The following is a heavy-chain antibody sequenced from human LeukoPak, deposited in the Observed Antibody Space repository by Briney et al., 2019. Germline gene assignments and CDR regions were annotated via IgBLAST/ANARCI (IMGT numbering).Heavy chain of an antibody. CDR2: IYYSGST. J-gene: IGHJ3*02. V-gene: IGHV4-59*12. D-gene: IGHD2-21*02. CDR1: GGSISSYY. CDR3: ARDLSSGGDHLAFDI. Sequence: SETLSLTCTVSGGSISSYYWSWIRQPPGKGLEWIGYIYYSGSTNYNPSLKSRVTISVDTSKNQFSLKLSSVTAADTAVYYCARDLSSGGDHLAFDIWGQGTMVTVSS.